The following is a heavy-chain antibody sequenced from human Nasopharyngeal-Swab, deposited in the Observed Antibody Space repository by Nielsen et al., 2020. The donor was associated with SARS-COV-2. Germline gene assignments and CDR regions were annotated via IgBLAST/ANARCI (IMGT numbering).Heavy chain of an antibody. CDR3: ARGRVQLWFDPILFDAFDI. J-gene: IGHJ3*02. D-gene: IGHD5-18*01. V-gene: IGHV4-31*02. Sequence: WIRQPPGKGLEWLGYIYYSGSTYYNPSLKSRVTISVDTSKNQFSLKLSSVTAADTAVYYCARGRVQLWFDPILFDAFDIWGQGTMVTVSS. CDR2: IYYSGST.